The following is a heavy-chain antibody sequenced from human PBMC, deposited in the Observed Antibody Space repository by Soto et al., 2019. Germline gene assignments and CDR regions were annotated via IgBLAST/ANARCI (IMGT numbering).Heavy chain of an antibody. Sequence: EVQLLESGGGLVQPGGSLRLSCAASGFTFSSYAMSWVRQAPGKGLEWVSAISGSGGSTYYADSVKGRFTISRDNSKNRLYLQMNRLRAEDTAVYYCAEDGSGAYCGGDCYSLLFDYWGQGTLVTVSS. J-gene: IGHJ4*02. D-gene: IGHD2-21*02. CDR2: ISGSGGST. CDR3: AEDGSGAYCGGDCYSLLFDY. V-gene: IGHV3-23*01. CDR1: GFTFSSYA.